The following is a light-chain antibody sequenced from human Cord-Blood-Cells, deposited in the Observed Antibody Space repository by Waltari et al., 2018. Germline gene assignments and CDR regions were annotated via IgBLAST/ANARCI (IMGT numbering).Light chain of an antibody. Sequence: QTVVTQEPSFSVSPGGTVTLTCGLSSGSVPTSHYHSWYQQTPGQDPRTLIYSTNTRSSGVPDRFSGSILGNKAALTITGAQADDESDYYCVLYMGSGIWVFGGGTKLTVL. V-gene: IGLV8-61*01. J-gene: IGLJ3*02. CDR1: SGSVPTSHY. CDR2: STN. CDR3: VLYMGSGIWV.